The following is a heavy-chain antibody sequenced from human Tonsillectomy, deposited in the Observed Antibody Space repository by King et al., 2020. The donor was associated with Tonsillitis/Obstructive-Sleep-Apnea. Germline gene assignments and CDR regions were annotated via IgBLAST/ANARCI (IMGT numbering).Heavy chain of an antibody. J-gene: IGHJ6*02. CDR2: INYSGST. V-gene: IGHV4-34*01. D-gene: IGHD5-18*01. CDR3: ARGPDTALVTADYYENGMDV. Sequence: VQLQQWGAGLLKPSETLSLTCAVYGGSFSGYYWNWIRQPPGKGLEWIGEINYSGSTNYNPSLKSRVTISVDPSKNHFSLRLSSVTAADTAVYYCARGPDTALVTADYYENGMDVWGQGTTVTVSS. CDR1: GGSFSGYY.